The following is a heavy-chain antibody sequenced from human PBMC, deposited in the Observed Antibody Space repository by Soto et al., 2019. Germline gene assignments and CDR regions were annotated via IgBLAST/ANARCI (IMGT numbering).Heavy chain of an antibody. CDR1: GFTFSSYG. D-gene: IGHD6-19*01. J-gene: IGHJ4*02. CDR2: ISYDGSNK. CDR3: AKVIAVADPFDY. V-gene: IGHV3-30*18. Sequence: PGGSLRLSCAASGFTFSSYGMHWVRQAPGKGLEWVAVISYDGSNKYYADSVKGRFTISRDNSKNTLYLQMNSLRAEDTAVYYCAKVIAVADPFDYWGQGTLVTVS.